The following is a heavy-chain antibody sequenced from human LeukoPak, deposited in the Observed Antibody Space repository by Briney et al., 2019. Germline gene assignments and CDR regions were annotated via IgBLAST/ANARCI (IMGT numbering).Heavy chain of an antibody. V-gene: IGHV1-8*02. J-gene: IGHJ4*02. CDR2: MNPNSGNT. CDR3: ARGRGWPYYYDY. CDR1: GYTFNSYD. D-gene: IGHD6-19*01. Sequence: ASVKVSCKTSGYTFNSYDINWVRQATGQGLEWMGWMNPNSGNTGYAQKFQGRVTMTRNTSISTAYMELSSLRSEDTAVYYCARGRGWPYYYDYWGQGTLVTVSS.